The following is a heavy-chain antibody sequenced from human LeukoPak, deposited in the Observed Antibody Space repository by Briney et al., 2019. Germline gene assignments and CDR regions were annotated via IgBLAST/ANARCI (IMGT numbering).Heavy chain of an antibody. J-gene: IGHJ1*01. Sequence: ASVKVSCKVSGYTLTELSMHWVRQAPGKGLEWMGGFDPEDGETIYAQKFQGRVTMTEDTSTDTAYMELSSLRSEDTAVYYCATESIFGVPAAFQHWGQGTLVTVSS. CDR1: GYTLTELS. CDR3: ATESIFGVPAAFQH. V-gene: IGHV1-24*01. CDR2: FDPEDGET. D-gene: IGHD3-3*01.